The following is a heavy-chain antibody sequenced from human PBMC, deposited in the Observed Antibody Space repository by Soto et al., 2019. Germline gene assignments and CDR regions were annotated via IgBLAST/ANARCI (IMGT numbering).Heavy chain of an antibody. CDR1: GGSISSYC. Sequence: PSETLCLTCPVAGGSISSYCWSWIRPPPGKGLEWIGYIYYSGSTNYNPSLKSRVTISVDTSKNQFSLKLNSMTAADTAVYYCARHNYGSGSTYFDYWGQGTLVTVSS. CDR2: IYYSGST. D-gene: IGHD3-10*01. V-gene: IGHV4-59*08. J-gene: IGHJ4*02. CDR3: ARHNYGSGSTYFDY.